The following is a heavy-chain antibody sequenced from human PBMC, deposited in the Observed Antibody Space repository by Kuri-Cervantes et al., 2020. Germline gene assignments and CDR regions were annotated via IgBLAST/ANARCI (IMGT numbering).Heavy chain of an antibody. V-gene: IGHV3-9*01. CDR3: AKDSHAARDS. CDR2: ISWNSGSI. Sequence: SLKISCAASGFTFDDYAMHWVRQAPGKGLEWVSGISWNSGSIGYADSVKGRFTISRDNAKNSLSLQMDSLRAEDTALYYCAKDSHAARDSRGQGTLVTVSS. CDR1: GFTFDDYA. J-gene: IGHJ4*02. D-gene: IGHD6-6*01.